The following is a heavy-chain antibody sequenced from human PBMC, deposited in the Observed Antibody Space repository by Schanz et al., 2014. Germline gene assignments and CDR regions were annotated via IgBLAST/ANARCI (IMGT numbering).Heavy chain of an antibody. Sequence: QVQLVESGGGVVQPGRSRRLSCEASGFTFSSYGMHWVRQAPGKGLEWVAVISYDGNNEDYADSVKGRFTISRDNSKNTLYLQMNSLRAEDTAVYYCARDHQWLARYYMDVWGKGTTVTVSS. V-gene: IGHV3-30*03. CDR1: GFTFSSYG. J-gene: IGHJ6*03. CDR3: ARDHQWLARYYMDV. CDR2: ISYDGNNE. D-gene: IGHD6-19*01.